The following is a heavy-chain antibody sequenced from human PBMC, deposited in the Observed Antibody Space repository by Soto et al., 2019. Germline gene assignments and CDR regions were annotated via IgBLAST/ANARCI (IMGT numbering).Heavy chain of an antibody. CDR3: ASPRSSTRYDTPYSYYGMDV. D-gene: IGHD5-12*01. CDR2: IIPIFGTA. J-gene: IGHJ6*02. V-gene: IGHV1-69*12. Sequence: QVQLVQSGAEVKKPGSSVKVSCKASGGTFSSYAISWVRQAPGQGLEWMGGIIPIFGTANDAQKFQGGVTITADDYTSTDYLALSTLRSEGTAVYYSASPRSSTRYDTPYSYYGMDVWGQGTTVTVSS. CDR1: GGTFSSYA.